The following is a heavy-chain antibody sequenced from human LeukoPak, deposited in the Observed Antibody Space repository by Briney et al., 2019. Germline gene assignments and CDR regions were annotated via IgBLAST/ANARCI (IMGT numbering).Heavy chain of an antibody. CDR2: IYSGGSK. Sequence: GGSLRLSCAASGFIIISYRMSWVRQPPGKGLEWVSVIYSGGSKYYADSVKVRFTISRDNSKNTVYLQMDDLRPEDTAVYYCARENVGFGSWFDSWGQGTLVAVSS. CDR3: ARENVGFGSWFDS. CDR1: GFIIISYR. V-gene: IGHV3-53*01. J-gene: IGHJ5*01. D-gene: IGHD3-10*01.